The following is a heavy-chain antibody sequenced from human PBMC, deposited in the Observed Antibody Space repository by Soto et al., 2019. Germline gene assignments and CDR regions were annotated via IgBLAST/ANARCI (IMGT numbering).Heavy chain of an antibody. V-gene: IGHV3-23*04. CDR2: ISSGGSGR. D-gene: IGHD6-6*01. CDR1: GFTFGSYA. CDR3: ARVRFPWAPRRPLDYYYMDV. J-gene: IGHJ6*03. Sequence: VQLVESGGGLVQPGGSLRLSCAASGFTFGSYAMTWVRQAPGKGLEWVSGISSGGSGRYYSDSVEARFTISRDNPKNLLYLQMSTLRAADTAVYFCARVRFPWAPRRPLDYYYMDVWGNGTTIPVSS.